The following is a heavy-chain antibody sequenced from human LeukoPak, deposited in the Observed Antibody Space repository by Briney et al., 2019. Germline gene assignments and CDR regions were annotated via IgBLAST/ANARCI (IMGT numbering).Heavy chain of an antibody. CDR2: IYYSGST. D-gene: IGHD5-12*01. CDR3: VRGRIEWLRFYLDY. J-gene: IGHJ4*02. V-gene: IGHV4-59*11. CDR1: GGSISSHY. Sequence: SKTLSLTCTVSGGSISSHYWSWIRQPPGKGLEWIGYIYYSGSTNYNPSLKSRVTISVDTSKNQFSLKLSSVTAADTAVYYCVRGRIEWLRFYLDYWGQGTLVTVSS.